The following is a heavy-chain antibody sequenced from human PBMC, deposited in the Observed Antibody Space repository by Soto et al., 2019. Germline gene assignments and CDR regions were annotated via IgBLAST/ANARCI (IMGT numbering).Heavy chain of an antibody. CDR3: AKGGPDGFCSGGRCYFDY. CDR2: ISWNSNII. Sequence: DVQLVESGGGLVQPGRSLRLSCAASGFTFDDYAMHWVRRVPGKGLEWVSSISWNSNIIGYADSVKDRFTISRDNAKNSLYLQMNSLRPEDTTLYYCAKGGPDGFCSGGRCYFDYWGQGTPVTVSS. J-gene: IGHJ4*02. D-gene: IGHD2-15*01. V-gene: IGHV3-9*01. CDR1: GFTFDDYA.